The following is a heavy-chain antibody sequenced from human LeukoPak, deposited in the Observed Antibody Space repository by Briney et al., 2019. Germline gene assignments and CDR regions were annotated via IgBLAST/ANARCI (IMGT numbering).Heavy chain of an antibody. J-gene: IGHJ4*02. Sequence: PGGSLRLSCAASGFTFSSYWMSWVRQAPGKGLECVANIKQDGSEKYYVDSVKCRFTISRDNAKNSLYLQMNSLRAEDTAVYYCASGQGLFDYWGQGTLVTVSS. V-gene: IGHV3-7*01. CDR3: ASGQGLFDY. CDR2: IKQDGSEK. CDR1: GFTFSSYW. D-gene: IGHD2-21*01.